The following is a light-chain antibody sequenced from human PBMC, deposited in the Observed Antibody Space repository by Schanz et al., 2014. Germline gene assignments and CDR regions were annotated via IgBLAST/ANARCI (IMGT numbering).Light chain of an antibody. V-gene: IGKV1-5*01. Sequence: DIQMTQSPSTLSASVGDRVTITCRASQSISTWLAWYKQRPGKAPNLLIFDASNLESGVPSRFSGSGSGTEFTLTISSLQPDDFAVYYCQQYGSPPPLTFGGGTKVEIK. CDR3: QQYGSPPPLT. J-gene: IGKJ4*01. CDR1: QSISTW. CDR2: DAS.